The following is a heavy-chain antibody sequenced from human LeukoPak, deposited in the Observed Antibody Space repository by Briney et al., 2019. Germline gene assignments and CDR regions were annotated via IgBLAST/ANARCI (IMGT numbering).Heavy chain of an antibody. J-gene: IGHJ4*02. Sequence: PSVKLSCKASGYTFTSYGISWVRQAPGQGLEWMGWISAYNGNTNYAQKLQGRVTMTTDTSTSTAYMELRSLRSDDTAVYYCARDSSVTYYDFWSGYYDYWGQGTLVTVSS. V-gene: IGHV1-18*01. CDR1: GYTFTSYG. D-gene: IGHD3-3*01. CDR3: ARDSSVTYYDFWSGYYDY. CDR2: ISAYNGNT.